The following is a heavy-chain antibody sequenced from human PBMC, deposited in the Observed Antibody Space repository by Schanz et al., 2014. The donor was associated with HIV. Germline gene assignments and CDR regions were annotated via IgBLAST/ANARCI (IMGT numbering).Heavy chain of an antibody. CDR2: VSHSGSN. CDR1: GGSFSGYY. D-gene: IGHD5-12*01. CDR3: ARRPKRWLDQVNSAGAFDV. Sequence: QLYLQQWGSGLFKPAETLSLTCGVFGGSFSGYYWGWIRQSPEKGLEWIGEVSHSGSNNYNPSLKSRLIISLDTSKSQFSRKVKSVTAADTALYYCARRPKRWLDQVNSAGAFDVWGPGTLVTVSS. V-gene: IGHV4-34*01. J-gene: IGHJ3*01.